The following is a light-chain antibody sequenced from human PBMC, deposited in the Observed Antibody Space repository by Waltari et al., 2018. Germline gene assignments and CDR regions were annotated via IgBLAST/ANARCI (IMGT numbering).Light chain of an antibody. CDR3: QQSYSTPRT. Sequence: IQMTQSPSTLSASVGDRITITCRASQSITTWLAWYQQKPGRAPKLLIFDASSLGSGVPSRFSGSGSGTQFTLTISSLQPDDFATYYCQQSYSTPRTFGQGTKVEIK. CDR2: DAS. V-gene: IGKV1-5*01. CDR1: QSITTW. J-gene: IGKJ1*01.